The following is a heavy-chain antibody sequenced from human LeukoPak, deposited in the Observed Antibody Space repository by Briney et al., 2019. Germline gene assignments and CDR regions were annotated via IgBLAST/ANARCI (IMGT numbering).Heavy chain of an antibody. CDR2: IHTSGST. D-gene: IGHD3-10*01. V-gene: IGHV4-61*09. CDR1: GASISSTSYC. J-gene: IGHJ5*02. CDR3: ARNRYYYGSGSYGVPNWFDP. Sequence: SQTLSLTCTVSGASISSTSYCWGWIRQPAGKGLEWIGHIHTSGSTNYNPSLKSRVTISVDTSKNQFSLKLSSVTAADTAVYYCARNRYYYGSGSYGVPNWFDPWGQGTLVTVSS.